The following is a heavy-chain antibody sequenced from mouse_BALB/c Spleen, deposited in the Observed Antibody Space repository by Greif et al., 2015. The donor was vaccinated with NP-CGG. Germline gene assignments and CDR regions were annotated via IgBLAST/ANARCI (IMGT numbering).Heavy chain of an antibody. CDR3: ARLSPWTY. CDR2: IDPSDSYT. Sequence: QVQLQQSGAELVKPGASVKLSCKASGYTFTSYWMHWVKRRPGQGLEWIGEIDPSDSYTNYNQKFKGKATLTVDKSSSTAYMQLSSLTSEDSAVYYCARLSPWTYWGQGTLVTVSA. V-gene: IGHV1-69*02. J-gene: IGHJ3*01. CDR1: GYTFTSYW.